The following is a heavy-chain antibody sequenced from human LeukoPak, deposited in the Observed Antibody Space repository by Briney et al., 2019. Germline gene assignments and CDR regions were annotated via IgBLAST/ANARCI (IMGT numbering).Heavy chain of an antibody. V-gene: IGHV4-31*03. D-gene: IGHD3-10*01. Sequence: PSETLSLTCTVSGGSISSGGYYWSWIRQHPGKGLEWIGYIYYSGSTYYNPSLKSRVTISVDTSKNQFSLKLSSVIAADTAVYYCARVVITMVRGVIINPWFDPWGQGTLVTVSS. CDR3: ARVVITMVRGVIINPWFDP. CDR1: GGSISSGGYY. CDR2: IYYSGST. J-gene: IGHJ5*02.